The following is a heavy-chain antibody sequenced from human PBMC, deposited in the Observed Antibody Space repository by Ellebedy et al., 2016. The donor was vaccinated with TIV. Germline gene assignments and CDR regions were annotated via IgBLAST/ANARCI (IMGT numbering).Heavy chain of an antibody. CDR3: AKNIGPYYYGSGSDYGMDV. CDR1: GFTFEAYA. CDR2: ISWSGGRR. V-gene: IGHV3-9*01. J-gene: IGHJ6*02. D-gene: IGHD3-10*01. Sequence: SLKISXAASGFTFEAYAMHWVRQAPGKGLEWVSGISWSGGRRGYADSVQGRFTISRDNAKNSLYLQMNSLRPDDTAMYYCAKNIGPYYYGSGSDYGMDVWGQGTTVSVSS.